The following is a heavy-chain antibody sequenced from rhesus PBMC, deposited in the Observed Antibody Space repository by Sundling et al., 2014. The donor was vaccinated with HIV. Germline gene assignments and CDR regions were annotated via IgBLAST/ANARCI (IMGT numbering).Heavy chain of an antibody. CDR2: IYWNDNK. Sequence: QVTLKESGPALVKPTQTLTLTCTFSGFSFSTAGTGVGWIRQPPGKALEWLASIYWNDNKYYSTSLKSRLTISKDTSKNQVVLTLTNMDPVDTATYYCARVEVYEDDYAHYDYWGQGVLVTVSS. CDR1: GFSFSTAGTG. V-gene: IGHV2-95*01. D-gene: IGHD3-9*01. J-gene: IGHJ4*01. CDR3: ARVEVYEDDYAHYDY.